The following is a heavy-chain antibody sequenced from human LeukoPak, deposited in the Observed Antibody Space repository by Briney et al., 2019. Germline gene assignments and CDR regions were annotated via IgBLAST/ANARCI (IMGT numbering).Heavy chain of an antibody. CDR2: ISSSGSTI. CDR3: ARAGRYVVRGVDGNMDV. CDR1: GFIFSSYD. Sequence: GGSLRLSCAASGFIFSSYDMNWVRQAPGKGLEWVSYISSSGSTIYYAGSVKGRFTISRDNAKNSLYLQMNSLRAEDTAVYYCARAGRYVVRGVDGNMDVWGKGTTVTVSS. J-gene: IGHJ6*03. V-gene: IGHV3-48*03. D-gene: IGHD3-10*01.